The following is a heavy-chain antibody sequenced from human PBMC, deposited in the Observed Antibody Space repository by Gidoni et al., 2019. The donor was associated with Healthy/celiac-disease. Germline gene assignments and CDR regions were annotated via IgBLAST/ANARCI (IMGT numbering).Heavy chain of an antibody. CDR3: ARRGGSASHFEF. CDR2: IYYSGST. V-gene: IGHV4-39*01. CDR1: GGSISSSNYY. J-gene: IGHJ4*02. Sequence: QLQLQESGPGLVKPSETLSLTCTVSGGSISSSNYYWGWIRQPPGMRLEWIGSIYYSGSTYYNPSLKSRATISVDTSKNQFSLRLSSVTAADTAVYYCARRGGSASHFEFWGQGTLVTVSS. D-gene: IGHD2-15*01.